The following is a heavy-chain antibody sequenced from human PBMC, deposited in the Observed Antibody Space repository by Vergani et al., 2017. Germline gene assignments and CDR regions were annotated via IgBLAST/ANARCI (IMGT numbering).Heavy chain of an antibody. CDR3: ARGPRIAAAGAYYYYDMDV. CDR1: GGSFSGYY. V-gene: IGHV4-34*01. D-gene: IGHD6-13*01. CDR2: INHSGST. J-gene: IGHJ6*03. Sequence: QVQLQQWGAGLLKPSETLSLTCAVYGGSFSGYYWSWIRQPPGKGLEWVGEINHSGSTNYNPSLKSRVTISVDTSKNQFSLKLSSVTAADTAVYYCARGPRIAAAGAYYYYDMDVWGKGTTVTVSS.